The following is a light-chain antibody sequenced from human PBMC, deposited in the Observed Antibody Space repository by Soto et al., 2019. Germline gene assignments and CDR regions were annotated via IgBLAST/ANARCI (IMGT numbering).Light chain of an antibody. CDR2: AAS. CDR1: QSISSY. J-gene: IGKJ1*01. V-gene: IGKV1-39*01. Sequence: DIQMTQSPSSLSASVGDRVTITCRASQSISSYLNWYQQKPGKAPKLLIYAASSLQSGVPSRFSGSGSGTDFTLTISSLQPEHFATYYCQPSYSTPWTFGQGTKV. CDR3: QPSYSTPWT.